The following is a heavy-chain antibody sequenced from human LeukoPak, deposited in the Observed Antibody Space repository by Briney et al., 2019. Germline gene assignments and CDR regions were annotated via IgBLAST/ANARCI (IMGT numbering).Heavy chain of an antibody. V-gene: IGHV3-11*01. Sequence: GGSLRLSCAASGFTFSDYYMSWIRQAPGKGLEWVSYISSSGSTIYYADSVKGRFTISRDNAKNSLYLQMNSLRAEDTAVYYCARDHLYCTNGVCYNWFDPWGQGTLVTVSS. D-gene: IGHD2-8*01. CDR3: ARDHLYCTNGVCYNWFDP. J-gene: IGHJ5*02. CDR2: ISSSGSTI. CDR1: GFTFSDYY.